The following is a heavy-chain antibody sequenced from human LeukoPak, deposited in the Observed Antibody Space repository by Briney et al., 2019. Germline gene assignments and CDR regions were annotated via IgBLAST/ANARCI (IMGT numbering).Heavy chain of an antibody. D-gene: IGHD3-22*01. CDR1: GGSISSYY. V-gene: IGHV4-39*02. CDR3: ARDRHSEGNYYDSSGYPDY. Sequence: PSETLSLTCTVSGGSISSYYWGWIRQPPGKGLEWIGSIYYSGSTYYNPSLKSRFTISVDTSKNQFSLKLSSVTAADTAVYYCARDRHSEGNYYDSSGYPDYWGQGTLVTVSS. CDR2: IYYSGST. J-gene: IGHJ4*02.